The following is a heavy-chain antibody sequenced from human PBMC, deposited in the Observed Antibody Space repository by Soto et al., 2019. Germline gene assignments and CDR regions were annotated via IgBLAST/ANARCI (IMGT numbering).Heavy chain of an antibody. CDR3: ARLGDYGSGSY. V-gene: IGHV3-48*04. Sequence: EVHLVESGGALVQPGGSLRLSCAASGFSFSSFSMNWVRQAPGKGLEWVSYISGSGTTTYYADSVKGRITISRDNAKNSLYLQMNSLQAEDTAVYYCARLGDYGSGSYWGQGTLVTVSS. D-gene: IGHD3-10*01. CDR2: ISGSGTTT. CDR1: GFSFSSFS. J-gene: IGHJ4*02.